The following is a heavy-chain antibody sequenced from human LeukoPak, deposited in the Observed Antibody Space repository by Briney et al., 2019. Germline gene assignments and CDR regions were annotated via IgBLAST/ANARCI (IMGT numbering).Heavy chain of an antibody. Sequence: SETLSLTCTVSGGSISSYYWSWIRQPPAKGLQWIGYIYYSGSTNYNPSLKSRVTISVDTSKNQFSLKLSSVTAADTAVYYCARLSWINYYDSSGYYVPNWFDPWGQGTLVTVSS. D-gene: IGHD3-22*01. CDR3: ARLSWINYYDSSGYYVPNWFDP. CDR1: GGSISSYY. J-gene: IGHJ5*02. CDR2: IYYSGST. V-gene: IGHV4-59*01.